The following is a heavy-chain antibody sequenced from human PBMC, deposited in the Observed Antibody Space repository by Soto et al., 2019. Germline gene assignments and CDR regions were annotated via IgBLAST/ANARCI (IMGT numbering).Heavy chain of an antibody. Sequence: SSETLSLTCTVSGGSISSGGYYWSWIRQHPGKGLEWIGYIYYSGSTYYNPSLKSRVTISVDTSRNQFSLKLSSVTAADTAVYYCARDLYGSGSYYYYYSGMDVWGQGTTVTVSS. CDR1: GGSISSGGYY. J-gene: IGHJ6*02. CDR2: IYYSGST. D-gene: IGHD3-10*01. V-gene: IGHV4-31*03. CDR3: ARDLYGSGSYYYYYSGMDV.